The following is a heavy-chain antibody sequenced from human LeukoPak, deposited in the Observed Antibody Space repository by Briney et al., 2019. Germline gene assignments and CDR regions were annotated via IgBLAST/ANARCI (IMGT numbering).Heavy chain of an antibody. V-gene: IGHV1-69*06. D-gene: IGHD5-18*01. CDR3: ARSFRPRNSYGYCFDY. CDR1: GGAFSSYA. Sequence: GASVKVSCKASGGAFSSYAISWVRQAPGQGLEWMGGIIPIFGTANYAQKFQGRVTITADKSTSTAYMELSSLRSEDTAVYYCARSFRPRNSYGYCFDYWGQGTLVTVSS. J-gene: IGHJ4*02. CDR2: IIPIFGTA.